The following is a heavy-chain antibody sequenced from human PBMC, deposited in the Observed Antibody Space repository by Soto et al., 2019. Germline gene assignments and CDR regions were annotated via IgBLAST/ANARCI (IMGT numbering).Heavy chain of an antibody. D-gene: IGHD4-17*01. CDR2: IYSGGST. CDR3: AATVGDSRYKYFYGMDV. V-gene: IGHV3-53*01. CDR1: GFTVSSNY. Sequence: GGSLRLSCAASGFTVSSNYMSWVRQAPGKGLEWVSVIYSGGSTYYADSVKGRFTISRDNSKNTLYLQMNSLRAEDTAVYYCAATVGDSRYKYFYGMDVWGQGTTVTVS. J-gene: IGHJ6*02.